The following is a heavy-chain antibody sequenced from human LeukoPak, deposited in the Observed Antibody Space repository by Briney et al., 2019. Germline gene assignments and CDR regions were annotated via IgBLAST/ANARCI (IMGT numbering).Heavy chain of an antibody. CDR3: AKDRGSSSSDWYFDL. Sequence: PGGSLRLSYAASGFTFSGYAMNWVRQAPGKGLEWVSVISGSGSSTYYADSVEGRFTISRDNSMNTLYLQMNSLRAEDTAVYYCAKDRGSSSSDWYFDLWGRGTVVTVSS. J-gene: IGHJ2*01. D-gene: IGHD6-6*01. CDR1: GFTFSGYA. CDR2: ISGSGSST. V-gene: IGHV3-23*01.